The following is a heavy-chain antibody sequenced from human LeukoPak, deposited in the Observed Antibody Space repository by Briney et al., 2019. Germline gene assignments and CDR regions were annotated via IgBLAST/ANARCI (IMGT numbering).Heavy chain of an antibody. J-gene: IGHJ6*03. CDR3: ASPFSTPRSNYYIDV. D-gene: IGHD2-2*01. V-gene: IGHV3-23*01. Sequence: PGGSLRLSCAASGFIFSSYEMNWVRQAPGKGLEWVSAISGSGGSTYYADSVKGRFTISRDNSKSTLYLQMNSLRAEDTAVYYCASPFSTPRSNYYIDVWGKGTTVTVSS. CDR2: ISGSGGST. CDR1: GFIFSSYE.